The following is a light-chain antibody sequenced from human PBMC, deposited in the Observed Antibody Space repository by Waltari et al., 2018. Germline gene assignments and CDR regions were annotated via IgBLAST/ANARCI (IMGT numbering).Light chain of an antibody. V-gene: IGLV2-8*01. CDR3: SSFEGSNNLL. CDR1: SSDVGGYNF. CDR2: EVT. J-gene: IGLJ2*01. Sequence: QSALTQPPSASWSPGQSVTISCTGTSSDVGGYNFVSWYQQHPGKAPKLLIYEVTKRPSGVPDRFSGSKSGNTASLTVSGLQAEDEADYYCSSFEGSNNLLFGGGTELTVL.